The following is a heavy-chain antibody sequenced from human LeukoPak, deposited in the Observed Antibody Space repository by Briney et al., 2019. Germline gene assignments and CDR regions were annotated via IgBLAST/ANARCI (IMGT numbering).Heavy chain of an antibody. CDR2: IKQDGSEK. CDR3: ARDPSPRWLQLIGFNYYYMDV. Sequence: QTGGSLRLSCAASGFTFSSYWMSWVRQAPGKGLEWVANIKQDGSEKYYVDSVKGRFTISRDNAKNSLYLQMNSLRAEDTAVYYCARDPSPRWLQLIGFNYYYMDVWGKGTTVTVSS. CDR1: GFTFSSYW. V-gene: IGHV3-7*01. J-gene: IGHJ6*03. D-gene: IGHD5-24*01.